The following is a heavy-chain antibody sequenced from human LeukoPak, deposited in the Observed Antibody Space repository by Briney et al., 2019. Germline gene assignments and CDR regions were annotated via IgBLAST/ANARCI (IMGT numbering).Heavy chain of an antibody. CDR2: ISWNSGSI. J-gene: IGHJ6*02. D-gene: IGHD6-13*01. Sequence: GRSLRLSCAASGFTFDDYAMHWVRQAPGKGLEGVSGISWNSGSIGYADSVKGRFTISRDNAKNSLYLQMNSLRAEDTALYYCAKVRDSSSWYLDYGMDVWGQGTTVTVSS. CDR1: GFTFDDYA. V-gene: IGHV3-9*01. CDR3: AKVRDSSSWYLDYGMDV.